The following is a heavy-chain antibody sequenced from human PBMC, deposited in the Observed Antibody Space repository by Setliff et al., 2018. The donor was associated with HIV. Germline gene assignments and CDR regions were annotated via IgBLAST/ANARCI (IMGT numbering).Heavy chain of an antibody. CDR2: INAGDDNT. Sequence: GASVKVSCKAFGYTFSTNAIHWVRQAPGQRLEWMGYINAGDDNTRDSEKFQGRVTITRGTSANTAYMELSSLRSEDTAGYYCARGSCSGYWGNYYFDYWGQGPLVTVSS. CDR1: GYTFSTNA. D-gene: IGHD3-22*01. CDR3: ARGSCSGYWGNYYFDY. V-gene: IGHV1-3*01. J-gene: IGHJ4*02.